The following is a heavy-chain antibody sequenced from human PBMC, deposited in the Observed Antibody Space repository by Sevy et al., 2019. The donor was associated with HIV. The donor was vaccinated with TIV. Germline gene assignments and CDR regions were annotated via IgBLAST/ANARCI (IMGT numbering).Heavy chain of an antibody. CDR2: INPSGGST. V-gene: IGHV1-46*01. D-gene: IGHD2-15*01. CDR3: ARDIALKKYYYYYGMDV. J-gene: IGHJ6*02. Sequence: ASVKVSCKASGYTFTSYYMHWVRQAPGQGLEWMGIINPSGGSTSYAQKFQGRVTMTRDTSTSTVYMGLSSLRSEDTAVYYCARDIALKKYYYYYGMDVWGQGTTVTVSS. CDR1: GYTFTSYY.